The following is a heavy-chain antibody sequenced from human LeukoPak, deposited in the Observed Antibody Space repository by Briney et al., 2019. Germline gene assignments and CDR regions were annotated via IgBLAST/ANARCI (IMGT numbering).Heavy chain of an antibody. V-gene: IGHV3-7*05. J-gene: IGHJ2*01. CDR3: ARSYFDL. CDR1: GFTFSSFW. CDR2: LNQDGSEK. Sequence: PGGSLRLCCAASGFTFSSFWMNWVRQAPGKGQEWVASLNQDGSEKYYVDSVKGRFTLSRDNAKNSLYLEMNSLRGDDTAVDYCARSYFDLWGRGTLVTVSS.